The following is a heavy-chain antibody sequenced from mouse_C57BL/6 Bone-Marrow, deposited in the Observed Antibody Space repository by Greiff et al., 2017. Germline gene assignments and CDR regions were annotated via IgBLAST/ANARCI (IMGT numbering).Heavy chain of an antibody. V-gene: IGHV1-61*01. CDR2: IYPSDSET. J-gene: IGHJ3*01. CDR1: GYTFTSYW. Sequence: QVQLQQPGAELVRPGSSVKLSCKASGYTFTSYWMDWVKQRPGQGLEWIGNIYPSDSETHYNQKFKDKATLTVDKSSSTAYMQLSSLTSEDSAVYYCARRKRAGNYAFAYWGQGTLVTVSA. D-gene: IGHD2-1*01. CDR3: ARRKRAGNYAFAY.